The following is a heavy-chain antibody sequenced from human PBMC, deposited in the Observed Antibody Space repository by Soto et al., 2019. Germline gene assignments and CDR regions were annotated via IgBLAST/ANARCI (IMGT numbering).Heavy chain of an antibody. D-gene: IGHD3-22*01. Sequence: SVKVSCKASGYNFTSHYMHWVRQAPGQGLESMGIIYPRGGTTIYAQKFQGRVTMTRDTSTHTFYMELSSLRSEDTAMYYCARVGYSSTGTTFHYHGLDVWGQGTTVTVSS. CDR2: IYPRGGTT. CDR1: GYNFTSHY. J-gene: IGHJ6*02. V-gene: IGHV1-46*01. CDR3: ARVGYSSTGTTFHYHGLDV.